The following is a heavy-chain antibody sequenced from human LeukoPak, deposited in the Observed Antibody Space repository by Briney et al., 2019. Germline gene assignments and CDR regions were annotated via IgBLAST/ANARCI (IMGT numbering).Heavy chain of an antibody. CDR2: IYSGGST. CDR1: GFTVSSNY. V-gene: IGHV3-66*01. CDR3: ARGLGITIFGVEFDY. J-gene: IGHJ4*02. Sequence: GGSLRLSCAASGFTVSSNYMSWVRQAPGKGLEWVSVIYSGGSTYYADSVKGRFTISRDNSKNTLYLQMNSLRAEDTAVYYCARGLGITIFGVEFDYWGQGALVTVSS. D-gene: IGHD3-3*01.